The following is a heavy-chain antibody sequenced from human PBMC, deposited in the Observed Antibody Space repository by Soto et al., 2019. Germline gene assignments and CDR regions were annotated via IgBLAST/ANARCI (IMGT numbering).Heavy chain of an antibody. D-gene: IGHD1-26*01. CDR1: GGSFSGYY. CDR2: INHSGST. V-gene: IGHV4-34*01. CDR3: ARGRGWSYYGGGY. Sequence: QVQLQQWGAGLLKPSETLSLTCAVYGGSFSGYYWSWIRQPPGKGLEWIGEINHSGSTNYNPSLNSRSTRPVEPSKNQVSPKLSSLTAAGTAVYYCARGRGWSYYGGGYWGQGTLVTVSS. J-gene: IGHJ4*02.